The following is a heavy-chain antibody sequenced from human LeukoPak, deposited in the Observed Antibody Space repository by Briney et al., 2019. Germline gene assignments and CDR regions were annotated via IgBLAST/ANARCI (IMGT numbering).Heavy chain of an antibody. CDR1: GGSFSGYY. J-gene: IGHJ4*02. V-gene: IGHV4-34*01. CDR2: INHSGST. Sequence: SETLSLTCAVYGGSFSGYYWSWLRQPPGKGLEWLGEINHSGSTNYNPSLKSRVTISVDTSKNQFSLKLSSVTAADTAVYYCARVARQGYYFDYWGQGTLVTVSS. CDR3: ARVARQGYYFDY.